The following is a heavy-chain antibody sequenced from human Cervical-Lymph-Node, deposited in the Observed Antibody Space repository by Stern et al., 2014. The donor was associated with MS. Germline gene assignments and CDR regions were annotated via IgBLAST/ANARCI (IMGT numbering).Heavy chain of an antibody. V-gene: IGHV3-74*03. CDR1: GFTFRNYW. D-gene: IGHD3-10*01. CDR2: INRDGTNI. CDR3: TKDTYGPEDY. J-gene: IGHJ4*02. Sequence: EVQLVASGGGLVQPGGSLRLSCVASGFTFRNYWMHWVRQGPGKGLVWVARINRDGTNITHADSVKGRFTISRDNAKNTLYLQMNSLRVEDTAVYYCTKDTYGPEDYWGQGTSVTVSA.